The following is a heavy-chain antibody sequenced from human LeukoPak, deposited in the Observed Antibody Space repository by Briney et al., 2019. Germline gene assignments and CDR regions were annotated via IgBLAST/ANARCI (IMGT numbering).Heavy chain of an antibody. V-gene: IGHV4-39*01. CDR2: IYYSGST. CDR3: ASRRGSFDAFDI. D-gene: IGHD3-10*01. CDR1: GGSISSGGYY. J-gene: IGHJ3*02. Sequence: SQTLSLTCTVSGGSISSGGYYWSWIRQPPGKGLEWIGSIYYSGSTYYNPSLKSRVTISGDTSKNQFSLKLSSVTAADTAVYYCASRRGSFDAFDIWGQGTVVTVSS.